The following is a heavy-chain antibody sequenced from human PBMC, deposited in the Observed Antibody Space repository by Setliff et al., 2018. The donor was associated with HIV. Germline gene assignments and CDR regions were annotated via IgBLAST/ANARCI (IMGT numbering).Heavy chain of an antibody. D-gene: IGHD2-2*02. CDR1: GGSMSTYY. Sequence: SETLSLTCSVSGGSMSTYYWSWIRQPAGKGLEWIGRIYSSGSTIYNPSLRSRVTMSVDTSKSQLSLKLTSVTAADTAVYYCARYTSKVDWFDPWGQGTLVTVSS. J-gene: IGHJ5*02. CDR3: ARYTSKVDWFDP. V-gene: IGHV4-4*07. CDR2: IYSSGST.